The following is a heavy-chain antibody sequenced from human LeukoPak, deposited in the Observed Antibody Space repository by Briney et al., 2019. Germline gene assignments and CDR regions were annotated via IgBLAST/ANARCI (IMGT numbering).Heavy chain of an antibody. V-gene: IGHV3-23*01. CDR2: ISVGGGAT. D-gene: IGHD2-15*01. Sequence: GGSLRLSCAASGFTFSSYVMGWVRQAPGKGLEWVSRISVGGGATYHADSVKGRFTISRDNAKNSLYLQMNSLRADDTAVYYCARGYCTGGSCSKYDYWGQGTLVTVSS. CDR1: GFTFSSYV. J-gene: IGHJ4*02. CDR3: ARGYCTGGSCSKYDY.